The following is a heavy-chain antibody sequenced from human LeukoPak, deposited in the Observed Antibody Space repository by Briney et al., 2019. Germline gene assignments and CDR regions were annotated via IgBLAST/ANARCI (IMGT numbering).Heavy chain of an antibody. V-gene: IGHV3-74*01. CDR2: INSDGSIT. CDR3: AKGANSDTRYYFDY. CDR1: GFTFTTYW. D-gene: IGHD1-26*01. Sequence: GGSLRLSCAASGFTFTTYWMHWVRQAPGKGLVWVSHINSDGSITSYADSVKGRFTISRDNAKNTLYLQMKSLRVEHTAIYYCAKGANSDTRYYFDYWGQGSLVTVSS. J-gene: IGHJ4*02.